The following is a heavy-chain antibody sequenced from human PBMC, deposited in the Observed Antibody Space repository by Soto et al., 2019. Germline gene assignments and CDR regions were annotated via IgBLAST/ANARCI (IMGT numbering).Heavy chain of an antibody. D-gene: IGHD3-22*01. CDR1: GGTFSSYA. CDR3: ASQLYYYDSSSNWFDP. J-gene: IGHJ5*02. CDR2: IIPIFGTA. Sequence: SVKVSCKASGGTFSSYAISWVRQAPGQGLEWMGGIIPIFGTANYAQKFQGRVTITADESTSTAYMELSSLRSEDTAVYYCASQLYYYDSSSNWFDPWGQGTLVTAPQ. V-gene: IGHV1-69*13.